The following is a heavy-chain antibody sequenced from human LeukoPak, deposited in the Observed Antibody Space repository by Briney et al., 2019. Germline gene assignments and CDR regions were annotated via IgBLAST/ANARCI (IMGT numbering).Heavy chain of an antibody. Sequence: PGGSLRLSCAASGFTFRSYEMNWVRQAPGKGLEWVSYISSSGSSIYYADSVKGRFTISRDNAKNSLYLQMNSLRAEDTAVYYWAKYTLYDSGVFDFDYWGREPRVTVSS. D-gene: IGHD3-22*01. CDR3: AKYTLYDSGVFDFDY. CDR1: GFTFRSYE. CDR2: ISSSGSSI. V-gene: IGHV3-48*03. J-gene: IGHJ4*02.